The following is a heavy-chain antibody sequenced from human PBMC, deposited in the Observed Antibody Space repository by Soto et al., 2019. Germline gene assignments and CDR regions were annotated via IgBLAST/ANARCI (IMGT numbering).Heavy chain of an antibody. J-gene: IGHJ5*01. Sequence: GGSLRLSCAASGFTFSSYAMHWVRLAPGRGLEWVALVWNDGTNPYYVDSVQGRFIISRDNSKNTLYLQMNSLSAEDTAVYYCSRDNVVSTNFFWFVPMCQGAQVTVSS. D-gene: IGHD2-21*01. V-gene: IGHV3-33*01. CDR3: SRDNVVSTNFFWFVP. CDR1: GFTFSSYA. CDR2: VWNDGTNP.